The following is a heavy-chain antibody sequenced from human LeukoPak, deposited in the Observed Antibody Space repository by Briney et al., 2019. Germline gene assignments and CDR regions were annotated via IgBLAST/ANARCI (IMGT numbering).Heavy chain of an antibody. D-gene: IGHD5-12*01. CDR3: ARSHSGYDTHWFDP. CDR1: GFTFSSYG. J-gene: IGHJ5*02. CDR2: IWYDGSNK. V-gene: IGHV3-33*01. Sequence: GGSLRLSCAASGFTFSSYGMHWVRQAPGKGLEWVAVIWYDGSNKYYADSVKGRFTISRDNSKNTLYLQMNSLRADDTAVYYCARSHSGYDTHWFDPWGQGTLVTVSS.